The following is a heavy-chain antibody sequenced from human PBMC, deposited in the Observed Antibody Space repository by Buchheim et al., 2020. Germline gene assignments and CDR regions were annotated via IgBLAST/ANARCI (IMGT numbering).Heavy chain of an antibody. CDR3: ARGVNYSGTSGLDS. D-gene: IGHD3-22*01. J-gene: IGHJ4*02. Sequence: QVQLQESGPGLVKPSQTLSLTCTVSGASIRTGTCYWPWIRQHPGKGLEWIGHTYYGGSTFYSPSLQSRVSMSVATSNNQFSLKLSSVTAADTAVYFCARGVNYSGTSGLDSWGQGTL. CDR1: GASIRTGTCY. V-gene: IGHV4-31*03. CDR2: TYYGGST.